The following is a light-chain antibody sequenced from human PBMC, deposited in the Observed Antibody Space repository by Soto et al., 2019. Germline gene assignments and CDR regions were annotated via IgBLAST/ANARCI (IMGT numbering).Light chain of an antibody. CDR2: EVT. V-gene: IGLV2-14*01. CDR3: CSYRSSRTWV. J-gene: IGLJ3*02. CDR1: SSDIGSYNY. Sequence: QSALTQPASVSGSPGQSITISCTGTSSDIGSYNYVSWYQQCPGKAHRLLIYEVTNRPSGVSTRFSGSKSGNTASLTISGLQAEDDADYYCCSYRSSRTWVFGGGTKVTVL.